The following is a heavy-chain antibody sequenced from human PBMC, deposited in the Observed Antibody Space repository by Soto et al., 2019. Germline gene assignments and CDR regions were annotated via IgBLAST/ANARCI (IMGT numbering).Heavy chain of an antibody. CDR2: ILNDGSNR. V-gene: IGHV3-33*01. CDR3: ARDDEYSGNGMDV. CDR1: GFTFSNYG. D-gene: IGHD3-10*01. Sequence: QVQLVESGGGVVQPGRSLRLSCAASGFTFSNYGMHWVRQAPGKGLEWVAVILNDGSNRYHADSVKDRFTISRDNSKNMLYLQINSQRAEDTAVYYCARDDEYSGNGMDVWGQGTTVTVS. J-gene: IGHJ6*02.